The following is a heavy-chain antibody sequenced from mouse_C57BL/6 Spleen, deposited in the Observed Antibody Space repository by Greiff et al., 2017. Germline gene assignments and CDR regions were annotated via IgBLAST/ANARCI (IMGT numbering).Heavy chain of an antibody. CDR1: GFSLTSYG. J-gene: IGHJ3*01. CDR2: IWSGGST. V-gene: IGHV2-2*01. Sequence: VQRVESGPGLVQPSQSLSITCTVSGFSLTSYGVHWVRQSPGKGLEWLGVIWSGGSTDYNAAFISRLSISKDNSKSQVFFKMNSLQADDTAIYYCARNSYDYDEAWFAYWGQGTLVTVSA. CDR3: ARNSYDYDEAWFAY. D-gene: IGHD2-4*01.